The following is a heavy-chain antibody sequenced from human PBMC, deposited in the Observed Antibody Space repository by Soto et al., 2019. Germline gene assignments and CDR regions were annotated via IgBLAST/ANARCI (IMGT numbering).Heavy chain of an antibody. CDR2: IIPIFGTA. V-gene: IGHV1-69*12. CDR3: ARERLLGYCSGGSCYSYWFDP. Sequence: QVQRVQSGAEVKKPGSSVKVSCKASGGTFSSYDISWVRQAPGQGLEWMGGIIPIFGTANYAQKFQGRVTITADESTSTAYMELSSLRSEDTAVYYCARERLLGYCSGGSCYSYWFDPWGQGTLVTVS. D-gene: IGHD2-15*01. J-gene: IGHJ5*02. CDR1: GGTFSSYD.